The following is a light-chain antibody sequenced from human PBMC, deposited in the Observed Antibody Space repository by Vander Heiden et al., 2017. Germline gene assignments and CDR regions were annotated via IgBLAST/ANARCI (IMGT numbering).Light chain of an antibody. V-gene: IGKV1-13*02. CDR2: DAS. CDR1: QGISNA. CDR3: QQFNSYSYT. J-gene: IGKJ2*01. Sequence: AIQFTQSPLSPSASVGDRVTITCRASQGISNAVAWYQQKAGTAPKLLIFDASSLESGVPSRSGSSGSGTDFTLTSSSLQHEDFATYYCQQFNSYSYTFGHGTKLEIK.